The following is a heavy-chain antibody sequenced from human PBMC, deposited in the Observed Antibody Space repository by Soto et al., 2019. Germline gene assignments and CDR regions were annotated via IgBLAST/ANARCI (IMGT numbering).Heavy chain of an antibody. J-gene: IGHJ5*02. CDR2: ISSSSSYI. D-gene: IGHD6-13*01. Sequence: PGGSLRLSCAASGFTFSSYSMNWVRQAPGKGLEWVSSISSSSSYIYYADSVKGRFTISRDNAKNSLYLQMNSLRAEDTAVYYCARDAAAKDKWFDPWGQGTLVTVSS. CDR3: ARDAAAKDKWFDP. V-gene: IGHV3-21*01. CDR1: GFTFSSYS.